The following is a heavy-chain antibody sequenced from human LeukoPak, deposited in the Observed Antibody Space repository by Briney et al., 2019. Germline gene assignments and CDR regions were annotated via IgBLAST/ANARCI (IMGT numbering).Heavy chain of an antibody. CDR2: IKQDGSEK. Sequence: PGGSLRLSCAASGFTFSTYWMSWVRQAPGKGLEWVANIKQDGSEKYYVDSVKGRFTISRDNAKNSLYLQMNSLRAEDTAVYYCAKYGSGWYKPLLDYWGQGTLVTVSS. CDR3: AKYGSGWYKPLLDY. CDR1: GFTFSTYW. D-gene: IGHD6-19*01. V-gene: IGHV3-7*03. J-gene: IGHJ4*02.